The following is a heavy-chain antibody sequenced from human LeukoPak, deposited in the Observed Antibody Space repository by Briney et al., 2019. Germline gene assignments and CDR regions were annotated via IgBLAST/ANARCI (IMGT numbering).Heavy chain of an antibody. J-gene: IGHJ4*02. V-gene: IGHV4-30-2*01. CDR2: IYHSDRP. CDR3: AREVYDYGYYERISVYFFDY. Sequence: SQTLSLTCAVSGGSISSGGYPWTWIRQPPGKGLDWFGYIYHSDRPYYHPSLKSRVTISVDRSKNQFSLKLSSVTATDTAVYYCAREVYDYGYYERISVYFFDYWGKGTLVTVSS. D-gene: IGHD4-17*01. CDR1: GGSISSGGYP.